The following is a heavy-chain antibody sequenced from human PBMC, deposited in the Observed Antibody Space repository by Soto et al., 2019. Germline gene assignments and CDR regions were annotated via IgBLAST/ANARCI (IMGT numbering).Heavy chain of an antibody. D-gene: IGHD2-2*01. CDR2: IYYSGST. Sequence: QVQLQESGPGLVKPSQTLSLTCTVSGGSISSGGYYWSWIRQHPGKGLEGIGYIYYSGSTYYNPSLKSRVTISVDTSKNQFSLKLSSVTAADTAVYYCAGSDCSSTSCYADGYYGMDVWGQGTTVTVSS. CDR3: AGSDCSSTSCYADGYYGMDV. CDR1: GGSISSGGYY. J-gene: IGHJ6*02. V-gene: IGHV4-31*03.